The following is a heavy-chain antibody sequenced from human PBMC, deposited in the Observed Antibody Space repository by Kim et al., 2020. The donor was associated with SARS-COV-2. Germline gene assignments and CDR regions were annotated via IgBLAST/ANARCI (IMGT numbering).Heavy chain of an antibody. CDR3: ARGPQRWLQMEDYYFDY. V-gene: IGHV1-8*01. D-gene: IGHD1-1*01. Sequence: ASVKVSCKASGYTFTNYDINWARQATGQGLEWMGWMNPKSGDTCFPQKFQGRVTMTRNTSISTAYMELSSLRSEDTAVYYCARGPQRWLQMEDYYFDYWGQGTLVTVSS. CDR2: MNPKSGDT. CDR1: GYTFTNYD. J-gene: IGHJ4*02.